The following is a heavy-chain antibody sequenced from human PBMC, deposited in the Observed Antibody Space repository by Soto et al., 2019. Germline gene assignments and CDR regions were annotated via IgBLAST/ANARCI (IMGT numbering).Heavy chain of an antibody. CDR3: ARDNPGAAAGTGLDY. CDR2: IYYSGST. Sequence: SETLSLTCTVSGGSISSYYWSWIRQPPGKGLEWIGYIYYSGSTNYNPSLKSRVTISVDTSKNQFSLKLSSVTAVDTAVYYCARDNPGAAAGTGLDYWGQGTLVTVSS. J-gene: IGHJ4*02. CDR1: GGSISSYY. V-gene: IGHV4-59*01. D-gene: IGHD6-13*01.